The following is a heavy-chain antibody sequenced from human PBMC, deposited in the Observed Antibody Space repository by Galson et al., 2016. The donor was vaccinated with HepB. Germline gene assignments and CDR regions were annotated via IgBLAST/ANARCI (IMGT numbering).Heavy chain of an antibody. D-gene: IGHD2-2*01. J-gene: IGHJ5*02. CDR3: ARAAIIPGARMVFDP. CDR2: IYHTETT. CDR1: GASINDSTW. Sequence: SETLSLTCTVSGASINDSTWWTWVRQAPGRGLEWIGEIYHTETTNNNPFLSSRFTLSIDKSRNQFSLNLTSATAADTAVYYCARAAIIPGARMVFDPWGQGPLVTVSS. V-gene: IGHV4-4*02.